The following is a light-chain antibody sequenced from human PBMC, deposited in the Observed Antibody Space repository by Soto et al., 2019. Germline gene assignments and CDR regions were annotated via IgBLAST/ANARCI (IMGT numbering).Light chain of an antibody. V-gene: IGLV1-40*01. CDR1: SSNIGAGYD. J-gene: IGLJ3*02. CDR3: QSYDSSLSRNWV. Sequence: QSVLTQPPSVSGAPGQRVTISCTGSSSNIGAGYDVHWYQQLPGTAPKLLIYGNSNRPSGVPDRFSGSKSGTSASLAITGLQAEDEADYYCQSYDSSLSRNWVFGGGTKVTVL. CDR2: GNS.